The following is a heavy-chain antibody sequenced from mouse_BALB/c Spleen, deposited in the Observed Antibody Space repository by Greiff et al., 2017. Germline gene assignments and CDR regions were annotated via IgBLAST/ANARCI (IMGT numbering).Heavy chain of an antibody. D-gene: IGHD2-14*01. CDR2: INPYNGDT. CDR1: GYSFTGYF. J-gene: IGHJ4*01. V-gene: IGHV1-20*02. Sequence: EVQLQESGPELVKPGASVKISCKASGYSFTGYFMNWVMQSHGKSLEWIGRINPYNGDTFYNQKFKGKATLTVDKSSSTAHMELRSLASEDSAVYYCAREGRYDVYAMDYWGQGTSVTVSS. CDR3: AREGRYDVYAMDY.